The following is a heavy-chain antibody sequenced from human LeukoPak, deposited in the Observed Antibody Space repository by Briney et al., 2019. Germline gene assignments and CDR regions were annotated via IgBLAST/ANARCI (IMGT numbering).Heavy chain of an antibody. V-gene: IGHV3-23*01. D-gene: IGHD4-17*01. J-gene: IGHJ4*02. CDR1: GFTFNNYA. CDR2: INGGSGSS. CDR3: AKGQGYNYGDSIDY. Sequence: GGSLRLSCAASGFTFNNYAMTWVRQAPGKGLEWVSLINGGSGSSYYTDSVKGRFTVSRDNSKNTLYLQMNGLRDEDTAVYYCAKGQGYNYGDSIDYWGQGTLVTVSS.